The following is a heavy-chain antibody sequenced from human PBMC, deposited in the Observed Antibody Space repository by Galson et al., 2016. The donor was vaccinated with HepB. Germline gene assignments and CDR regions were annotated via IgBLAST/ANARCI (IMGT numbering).Heavy chain of an antibody. J-gene: IGHJ4*02. Sequence: SLRLSCAGSGFSFNDYAMNWVRQAPGTGLEWVSGISRSGDVPYYADSVKGRFRISRDNARSTVYLEMNSLRVDDAAVYYCAKVQGGYSVFWGQGMLVSVSP. D-gene: IGHD5/OR15-5a*01. CDR1: GFSFNDYA. CDR3: AKVQGGYSVF. V-gene: IGHV3-23*01. CDR2: ISRSGDVP.